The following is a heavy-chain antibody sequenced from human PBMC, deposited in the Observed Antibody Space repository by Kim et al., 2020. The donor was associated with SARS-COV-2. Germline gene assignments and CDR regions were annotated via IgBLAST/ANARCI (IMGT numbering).Heavy chain of an antibody. Sequence: TNYAQKLQGRVTMTTDTSTSTAYMELRSLRSDDTAVYYCARSVWQWLVDYWGQGTLVTVSS. CDR2: T. V-gene: IGHV1-18*01. D-gene: IGHD6-19*01. J-gene: IGHJ4*02. CDR3: ARSVWQWLVDY.